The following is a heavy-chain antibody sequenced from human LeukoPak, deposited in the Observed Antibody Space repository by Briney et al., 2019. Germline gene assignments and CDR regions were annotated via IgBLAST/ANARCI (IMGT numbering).Heavy chain of an antibody. CDR2: ISSRSSYI. D-gene: IGHD3-9*01. J-gene: IGHJ3*02. Sequence: PGGSLRLSCAASGFTFSSYSMNWVRQAPGKGLEWVSSISSRSSYIYYADSVQGRFTISRDNAKNSLYLQMNSLRAEDTAVYYCARVDWYSAFDIWGQGTMVTVSS. CDR3: ARVDWYSAFDI. V-gene: IGHV3-21*01. CDR1: GFTFSSYS.